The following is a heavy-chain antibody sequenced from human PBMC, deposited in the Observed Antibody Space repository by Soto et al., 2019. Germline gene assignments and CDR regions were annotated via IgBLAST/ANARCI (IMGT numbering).Heavy chain of an antibody. CDR1: GGSVSSGAHY. CDR2: IYYSGST. V-gene: IGHV4-31*03. J-gene: IGHJ3*02. D-gene: IGHD5-12*01. Sequence: SETLSLTCTVSGGSVSSGAHYWTWIRQRPGKGLEWIGYIYYSGSTYYSPSLKSRLSISLDTSKNQFSLRLSSVTAADTAMYYCARARLRAVYAFDIWGQGTMVTVSS. CDR3: ARARLRAVYAFDI.